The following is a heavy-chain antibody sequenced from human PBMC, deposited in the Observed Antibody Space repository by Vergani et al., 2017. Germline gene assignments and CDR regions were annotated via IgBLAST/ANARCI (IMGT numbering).Heavy chain of an antibody. CDR3: ARTAASTVRGVIISDAFDV. D-gene: IGHD3-10*01. CDR2: ISWNSKSE. Sequence: EVHLVESGGDLVEPGRSLRLSCAASGFIFDDYAMHWVRQVPGKGLEWVSGISWNSKSEAYADSVKGRFAISRDNAKNSLYLQMNSLRAEDTAVYYCARTAASTVRGVIISDAFDVWGQGTMVTVSS. CDR1: GFIFDDYA. J-gene: IGHJ3*01. V-gene: IGHV3-9*01.